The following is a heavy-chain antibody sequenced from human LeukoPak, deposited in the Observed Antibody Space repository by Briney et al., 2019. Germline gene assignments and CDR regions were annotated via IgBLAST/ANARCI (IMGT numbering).Heavy chain of an antibody. CDR2: MNPNSGNT. CDR3: ARGRGRGYCSGGSCHGAYYYYYMDV. Sequence: GASVKVSCKASGYTFTSYDINWVRQATGQGLEWMGWMNPNSGNTGYAQKFQGRVTITRNTSISTAYMELSSLRSEDTAVYYCARGRGRGYCSGGSCHGAYYYYYMDVWGKGTTVTVSS. J-gene: IGHJ6*03. V-gene: IGHV1-8*03. CDR1: GYTFTSYD. D-gene: IGHD2-15*01.